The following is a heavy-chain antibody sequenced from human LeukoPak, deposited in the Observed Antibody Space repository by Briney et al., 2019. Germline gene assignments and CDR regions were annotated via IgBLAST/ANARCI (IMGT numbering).Heavy chain of an antibody. Sequence: ASVKVSCKVSGYTLTGLSMHWVRQAPGKGLEWMGGFDPEDGETIYAQKFQGRVTMTEDTSTDTAYMELSSLRFEDTAVYYCATLGRFPLDVNYYYYYGMDVWGQGTTVTVSS. CDR2: FDPEDGET. J-gene: IGHJ6*02. CDR3: ATLGRFPLDVNYYYYYGMDV. CDR1: GYTLTGLS. V-gene: IGHV1-24*01.